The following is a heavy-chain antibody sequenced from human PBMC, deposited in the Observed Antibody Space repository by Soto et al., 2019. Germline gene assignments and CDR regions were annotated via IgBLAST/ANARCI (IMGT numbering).Heavy chain of an antibody. CDR3: ARGVGYDILTGYLLPAFDI. CDR1: GFTFSSYA. CDR2: ISYDGSNK. V-gene: IGHV3-30-3*01. Sequence: PGGSLRLSCAASGFTFSSYAMHWVRQAPGKGLEWVAVISYDGSNKYYADSVKGRFTISRDNSKNTLYPQMNSLRAEDTAVYYCARGVGYDILTGYLLPAFDIWGQGTMVTVSS. J-gene: IGHJ3*02. D-gene: IGHD3-9*01.